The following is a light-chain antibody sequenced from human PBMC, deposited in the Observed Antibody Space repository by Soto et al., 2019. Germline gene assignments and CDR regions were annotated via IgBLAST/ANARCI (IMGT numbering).Light chain of an antibody. V-gene: IGLV2-8*01. CDR2: EVS. CDR3: SSYAGSKVV. J-gene: IGLJ2*01. CDR1: SSDVGGYNY. Sequence: QSVLTQPPSASGSAGQSVTISCTGTSSDVGGYNYVSWYQQHPGKAPKLMISEVSKRPSGVPDRFSGSKSGNTASLTVSGLQAEDEAEYYCSSYAGSKVVFGGGTKLTVL.